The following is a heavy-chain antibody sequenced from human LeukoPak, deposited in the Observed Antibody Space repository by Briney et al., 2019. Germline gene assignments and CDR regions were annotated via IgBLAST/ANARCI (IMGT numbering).Heavy chain of an antibody. V-gene: IGHV3-30*18. CDR2: ISIDGTKE. Sequence: GSLRLSCAASGFIFRSYGMHWVRQAPGKGLEWVAVISIDGTKEYYADSVKGRFTISRDNSKNTLSLQMNSLRPEDTAVYYCANSDGSGSDYWGQGTLVTVSS. J-gene: IGHJ4*02. CDR1: GFIFRSYG. CDR3: ANSDGSGSDY. D-gene: IGHD3-10*01.